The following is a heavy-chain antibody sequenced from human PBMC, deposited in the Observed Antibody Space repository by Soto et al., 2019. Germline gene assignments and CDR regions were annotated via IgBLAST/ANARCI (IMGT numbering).Heavy chain of an antibody. J-gene: IGHJ6*02. V-gene: IGHV3-11*05. CDR3: XXXXXXXXXXXXXXXXXXXXYGMDV. Sequence: QVQLVESGGGLVKPGGSLRLSCAASGFTFSDYYMSWIRQAPGKGLXXXXXXXXXXXYTNYADSVKGRFTISRDNAKXSXXLXXXXXXXXXXXXXXXXXXXXXXXXXXXXXXXXXXXYGMDVWGQGTTVTVSS. CDR2: XXXXXXYT. CDR1: GFTFSDYY.